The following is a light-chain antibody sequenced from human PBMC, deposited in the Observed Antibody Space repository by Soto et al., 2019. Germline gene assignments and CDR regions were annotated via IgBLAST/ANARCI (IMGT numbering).Light chain of an antibody. CDR1: QTISTD. V-gene: IGKV3-15*01. CDR2: SAS. Sequence: EVVMTQSPATVSVFPGEGVTLSCRASQTISTDLAWYQQKPGQAPSLLIYSASTRATGVPDRFSGGGSGTEFTLTISSLQSEDFAFYYCQQNNKWPPVTFGGGTKVEIK. J-gene: IGKJ4*01. CDR3: QQNNKWPPVT.